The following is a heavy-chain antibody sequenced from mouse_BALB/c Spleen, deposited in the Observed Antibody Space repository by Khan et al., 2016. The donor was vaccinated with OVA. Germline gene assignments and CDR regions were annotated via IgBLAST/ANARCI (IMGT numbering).Heavy chain of an antibody. CDR1: GYTFTNYG. J-gene: IGHJ4*01. V-gene: IGHV9-3-1*01. CDR3: ARRPYFSYVMVY. D-gene: IGHD2-10*01. Sequence: QVQLKQSGPELKKPGETVKISCKASGYTFTNYGLNWVKQAPGKGLQWMGWINTNTGEPTYAVDFKGRFAFSLETSASTAYLQINNLKNEDTATYFCARRPYFSYVMVYWGQGTSVTVSS. CDR2: INTNTGEP.